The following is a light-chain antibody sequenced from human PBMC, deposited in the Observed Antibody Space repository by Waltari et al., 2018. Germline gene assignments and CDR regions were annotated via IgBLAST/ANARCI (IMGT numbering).Light chain of an antibody. CDR2: SNN. CDR1: SSNIGSNT. V-gene: IGLV1-44*01. Sequence: QSLLTQAPSASGTPGQTVTISCSGSSSNIGSNTVNWYQQLPGTAPKLLIYSNNPRPSGVPSRFSDSKAGTSAALAISGLQSEDEADYYCGTGEGSLNGQRFGGGTKVTVL. J-gene: IGLJ2*01. CDR3: GTGEGSLNGQR.